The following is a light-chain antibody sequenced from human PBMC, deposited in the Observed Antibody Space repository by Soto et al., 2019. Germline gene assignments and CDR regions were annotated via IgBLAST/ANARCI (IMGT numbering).Light chain of an antibody. J-gene: IGLJ2*01. CDR3: SSYTSSSTLAV. V-gene: IGLV2-14*01. CDR1: SXDVGGYNY. Sequence: QSALTQPASVSGSPGQSXTXSCTXTSXDVGGYNYVSWYQQHPGKAPKLMIYDVSNRPSGVSNRFSGSKSGNTASLTISGLQAEDEADYYCSSYTSSSTLAVFGGGTKLTVL. CDR2: DVS.